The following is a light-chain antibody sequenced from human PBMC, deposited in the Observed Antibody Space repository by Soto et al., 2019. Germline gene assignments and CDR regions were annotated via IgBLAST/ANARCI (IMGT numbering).Light chain of an antibody. CDR1: SSEIGTYNY. V-gene: IGLV2-14*01. J-gene: IGLJ1*01. CDR2: EVS. CDR3: SSYTSSSTLSV. Sequence: QSALTQPASVSGSPGQSITISCIGTSSEIGTYNYVSWYQQHPGKAPKLMLYEVSNRPSWVSNRFSGSKSGNTASLTISGLQTEDEADYYCSSYTSSSTLSVFGPGTKVTVL.